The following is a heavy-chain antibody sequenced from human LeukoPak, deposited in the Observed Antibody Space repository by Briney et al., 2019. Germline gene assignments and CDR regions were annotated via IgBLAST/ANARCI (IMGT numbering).Heavy chain of an antibody. D-gene: IGHD4-11*01. Sequence: GRSLRLSCAASGFTFDDYAMHWVRQAPGKGLEWVSGISWNSGSIGYADSVKGRFTISRDNSKNMLYVQVNNLGAEDTAIYYCARERDSAFDSWGQGTLVTVFS. V-gene: IGHV3-9*01. CDR3: ARERDSAFDS. CDR1: GFTFDDYA. CDR2: ISWNSGSI. J-gene: IGHJ4*02.